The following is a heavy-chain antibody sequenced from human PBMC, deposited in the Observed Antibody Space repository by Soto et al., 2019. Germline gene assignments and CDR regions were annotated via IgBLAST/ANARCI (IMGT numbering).Heavy chain of an antibody. CDR1: GFTFSSYW. D-gene: IGHD2-8*01. Sequence: HPGGSLRLSCAASGFTFSSYWMSWVRQAPGKGLEWVANIKQDGSEKYYVDSVKGRFTISRDNAKNSLYLQMNSLRAEDTAVYYCARDRYCTNGVCYSYYYYGMDVWGQGTTVTVSS. J-gene: IGHJ6*02. CDR2: IKQDGSEK. V-gene: IGHV3-7*01. CDR3: ARDRYCTNGVCYSYYYYGMDV.